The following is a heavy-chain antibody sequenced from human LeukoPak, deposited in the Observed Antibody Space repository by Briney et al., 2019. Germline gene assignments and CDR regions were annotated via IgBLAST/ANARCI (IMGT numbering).Heavy chain of an antibody. J-gene: IGHJ4*02. D-gene: IGHD6-19*01. CDR3: ARDDEWLAGL. CDR2: IWYDGSNK. Sequence: GRSLRLSCAASGFTFSSYGMHWVRQAPGKGLEWVAVIWYDGSNKYYADSVKGPFTISRDNSKNTLYLQMNSLRAEDTAVYYCARDDEWLAGLWGQGTLVTVSS. V-gene: IGHV3-33*01. CDR1: GFTFSSYG.